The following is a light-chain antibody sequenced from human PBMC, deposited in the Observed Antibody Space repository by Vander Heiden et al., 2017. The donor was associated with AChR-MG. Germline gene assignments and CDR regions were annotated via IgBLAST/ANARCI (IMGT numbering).Light chain of an antibody. CDR3: HQYDTSPWT. V-gene: IGKV3-20*01. CDR1: HSVSSSY. Sequence: EIVLTQSPGTLSLSPGERATLSCRASHSVSSSYLAWYHQKPGQTPRLIIYGVSTRATGIPDRFSGSGSGTDFTLTISRLEPEDSAVYYCHQYDTSPWTFGQGTKVEIK. J-gene: IGKJ1*01. CDR2: GVS.